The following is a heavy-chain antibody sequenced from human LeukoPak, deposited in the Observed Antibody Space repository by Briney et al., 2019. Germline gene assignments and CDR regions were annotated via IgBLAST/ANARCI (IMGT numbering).Heavy chain of an antibody. J-gene: IGHJ4*02. CDR1: GGSISTDSYY. Sequence: PSETLSLTCAVSGGSISTDSYYWGWIRRPPGKGLEWIASVYHSGDTYYSSSLKSRVTISVDTSKNQFSLKLTSVTAADTAVYYCARVFSPGSYSAFDYWGQGTLVTVSS. V-gene: IGHV4-39*01. D-gene: IGHD1-26*01. CDR3: ARVFSPGSYSAFDY. CDR2: VYHSGDT.